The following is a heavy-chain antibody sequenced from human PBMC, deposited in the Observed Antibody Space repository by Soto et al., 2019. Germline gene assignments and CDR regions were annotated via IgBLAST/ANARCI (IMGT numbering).Heavy chain of an antibody. J-gene: IGHJ4*02. V-gene: IGHV3-23*01. CDR1: GFTFSSYA. CDR2: ISGSGGST. CDR3: SKSPGMYYYDSSGYYHYDY. Sequence: GGSLRLSCAASGFTFSSYAMSWVRQAPGKGLEWVSAISGSGGSTYYADSVKGRFTISRDNSKNTLYLQMNSLRAEDTAVYYCSKSPGMYYYDSSGYYHYDYWGQGTLVTVSS. D-gene: IGHD3-22*01.